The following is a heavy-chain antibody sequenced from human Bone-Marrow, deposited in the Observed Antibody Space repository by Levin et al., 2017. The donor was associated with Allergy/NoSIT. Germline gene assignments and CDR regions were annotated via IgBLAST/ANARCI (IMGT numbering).Heavy chain of an antibody. J-gene: IGHJ4*02. Sequence: RASVKVSCKASGYTFTGYYMHWVRQAPGQGLEWMGRINPNSGGTNYAQKFQGRVTMTRDTSISTAYMELSRLRSDDTAVYYCARVRGYCSGGSCYDYWGQGTLVTVSS. D-gene: IGHD2-15*01. CDR3: ARVRGYCSGGSCYDY. CDR2: INPNSGGT. CDR1: GYTFTGYY. V-gene: IGHV1-2*06.